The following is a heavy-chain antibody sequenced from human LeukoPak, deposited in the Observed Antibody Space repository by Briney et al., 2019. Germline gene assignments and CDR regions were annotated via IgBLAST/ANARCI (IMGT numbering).Heavy chain of an antibody. Sequence: PGGSLRLSCAASGFTFSSYAMSWVRQAPGKGLEWVSAISGSGGSTYYADSVKGRFTISRDNSKNTLYLQMNSLRAEDTAVYYCAKAGAYYYGSGAFDYWGQGTLVTVSS. CDR3: AKAGAYYYGSGAFDY. CDR2: ISGSGGST. V-gene: IGHV3-23*01. CDR1: GFTFSSYA. J-gene: IGHJ4*02. D-gene: IGHD3-10*01.